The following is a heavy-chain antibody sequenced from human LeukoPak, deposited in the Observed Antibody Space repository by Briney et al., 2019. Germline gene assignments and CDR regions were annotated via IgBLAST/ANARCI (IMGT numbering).Heavy chain of an antibody. CDR1: GYTFTGYY. CDR3: ARVIAAINWFDP. Sequence: GASVKVSCKASGYTFTGYYMHWVRQAPGQGLEWMGWINPNSGGTNYAQKFQGRVTMTRDTSISTAYMELSRLRSDDTAVCYCARVIAAINWFDPWGQGTLVTVSS. CDR2: INPNSGGT. D-gene: IGHD6-13*01. J-gene: IGHJ5*02. V-gene: IGHV1-2*02.